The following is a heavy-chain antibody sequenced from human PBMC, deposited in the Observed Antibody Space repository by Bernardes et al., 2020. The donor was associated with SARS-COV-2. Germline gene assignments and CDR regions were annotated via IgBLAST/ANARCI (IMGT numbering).Heavy chain of an antibody. J-gene: IGHJ6*03. D-gene: IGHD3-3*01. CDR2: ISGSGGST. CDR1: GFTFSSYA. CDR3: AKAYYDFWSGYYNDYYYYMDV. Sequence: GGSLRLSCAASGFTFSSYAMSWVRQAPGKGLEWVSAISGSGGSTYYADSVKGRFTISRDNSKNTLYLQMNSLRAEDTAVYYCAKAYYDFWSGYYNDYYYYMDVWGKGTTVTVSS. V-gene: IGHV3-23*01.